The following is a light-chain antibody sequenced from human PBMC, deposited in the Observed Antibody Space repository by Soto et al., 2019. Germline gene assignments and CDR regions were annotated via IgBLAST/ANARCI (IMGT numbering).Light chain of an antibody. Sequence: IGMPQSAAPLSVSPGERFTLSCMASQTIYSNVAWYQQRPGQSPRLLIYHASSRATGIPARFSGSGSGTEFTLTINSLQSEDFAVYYCQQYGSSPRTFGQGTKVDNK. CDR2: HAS. J-gene: IGKJ1*01. CDR3: QQYGSSPRT. V-gene: IGKV3-15*01. CDR1: QTIYSN.